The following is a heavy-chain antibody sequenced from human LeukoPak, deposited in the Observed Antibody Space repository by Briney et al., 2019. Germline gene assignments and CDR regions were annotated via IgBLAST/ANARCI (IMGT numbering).Heavy chain of an antibody. D-gene: IGHD2/OR15-2a*01. J-gene: IGHJ4*02. V-gene: IGHV3-43*01. CDR2: TGRDSSGI. CDR3: AKELTHTSWVSFDY. Sequence: GGSLRLPCAASLFTLEHYSMHSVRQAPGKGLEWVSVTGRDSSGIHYADSVKGRFTISRENSKNSLYLQMNSLRTEDTALYYCAKELTHTSWVSFDYWGQGTLVTVSS. CDR1: LFTLEHYS.